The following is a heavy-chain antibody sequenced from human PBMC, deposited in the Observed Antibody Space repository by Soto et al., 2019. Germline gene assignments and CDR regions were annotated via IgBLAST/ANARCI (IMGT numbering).Heavy chain of an antibody. CDR3: ARDRGGGETYYYDSSGSPPRGDAFDI. CDR2: ISSSSSYI. CDR1: GFTFSSYG. V-gene: IGHV3-21*01. J-gene: IGHJ3*02. D-gene: IGHD3-22*01. Sequence: GGSLRLSCAASGFTFSSYGMHWVRQAPGKGLEWVSSISSSSSYIYYADSVKGRFTISRDNAKNTLYLQMNSLRAEDTAVYYCARDRGGGETYYYDSSGSPPRGDAFDIWGQGTMVTVSS.